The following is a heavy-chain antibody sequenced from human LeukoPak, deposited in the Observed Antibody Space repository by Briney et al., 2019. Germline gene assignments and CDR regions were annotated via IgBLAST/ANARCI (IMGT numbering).Heavy chain of an antibody. Sequence: LETLSLTCTVSGGSISGYYWSWIRQPPGKGLEWIGYIYYSGSTNYNPSLKSRVTISVDTSKNQFSLKLSSVTAADTAVYYCASLIAAAGTDGWFDPWGQGTLVTVSS. CDR3: ASLIAAAGTDGWFDP. CDR2: IYYSGST. V-gene: IGHV4-59*01. D-gene: IGHD6-13*01. CDR1: GGSISGYY. J-gene: IGHJ5*02.